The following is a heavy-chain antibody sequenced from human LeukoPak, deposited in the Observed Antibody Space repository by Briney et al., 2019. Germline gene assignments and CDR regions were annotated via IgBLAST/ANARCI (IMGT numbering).Heavy chain of an antibody. Sequence: GGSLRLSCAASGFTFSSYNTNWVRQAPGKGLEWVSSISSGSTYIYYADSVKGRFTVSRDNAKNSLYLQMNSLRAEDTAVYYCARETLLWQYRPFDYWGQGTLVTVSS. J-gene: IGHJ4*02. D-gene: IGHD2-2*01. CDR3: ARETLLWQYRPFDY. CDR2: ISSGSTYI. V-gene: IGHV3-21*01. CDR1: GFTFSSYN.